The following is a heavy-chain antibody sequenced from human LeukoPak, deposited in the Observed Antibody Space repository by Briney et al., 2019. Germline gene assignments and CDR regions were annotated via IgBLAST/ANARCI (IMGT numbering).Heavy chain of an antibody. CDR1: GGSISSYY. D-gene: IGHD5-24*01. Sequence: SETLSLTCTVSGGSISSYYWSWIRQPPGKGLEWIGYIYYSGSTNYNPSLKSRVTISVDTSKNQFSLKLSSVTAADTAVYYCAREEAKRDGYIYYFDYWGQGTLVTVSS. V-gene: IGHV4-59*01. J-gene: IGHJ4*02. CDR2: IYYSGST. CDR3: AREEAKRDGYIYYFDY.